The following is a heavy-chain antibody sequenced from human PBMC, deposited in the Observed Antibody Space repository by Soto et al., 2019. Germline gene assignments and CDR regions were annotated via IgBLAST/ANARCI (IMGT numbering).Heavy chain of an antibody. J-gene: IGHJ6*02. D-gene: IGHD2-21*02. Sequence: QVQLVESGGGVVQPGRSLRLSCAASGFTFSSYGMHWVRQAPGKGLEWVAVIWYDGSNKYYADSVKGRFTISRDNSKNTLYLQMNGLRAEDTAVYYCARDGRYCGGDCYSYYYYYGMDVWGQGTTVTVSS. CDR3: ARDGRYCGGDCYSYYYYYGMDV. V-gene: IGHV3-33*01. CDR2: IWYDGSNK. CDR1: GFTFSSYG.